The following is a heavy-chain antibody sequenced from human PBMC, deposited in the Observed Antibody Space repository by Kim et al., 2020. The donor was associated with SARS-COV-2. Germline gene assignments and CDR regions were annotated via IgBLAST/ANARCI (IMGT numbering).Heavy chain of an antibody. CDR1: GYTFTSYA. V-gene: IGHV1-3*01. D-gene: IGHD2-2*01. J-gene: IGHJ4*02. CDR3: ARDHRSCSSTTCYGEAIDY. CDR2: IHAGNGNT. Sequence: ASVKVSCKASGYTFTSYAMHWVRQAPGQRLEWMGWIHAGNGNTKYSQKFQGSVTITRDTSASTAYMELSSLRSEDTAVYSCARDHRSCSSTTCYGEAIDYWGQGTLVTVSS.